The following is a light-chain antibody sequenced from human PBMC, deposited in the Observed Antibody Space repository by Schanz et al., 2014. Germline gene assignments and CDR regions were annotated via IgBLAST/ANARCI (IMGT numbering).Light chain of an antibody. CDR2: GAS. CDR3: QQYDNWWT. J-gene: IGKJ1*01. CDR1: QSVSSK. Sequence: EIVMTQFPATLSVSPGDRATLSCRASQSVSSKLAWFQQKPGQAPRLLIYGASTRATGIPVRFSGSGSGTEFTLTISSLQSEDFALYYCQQYDNWWTFGQGTKVEIK. V-gene: IGKV3-15*01.